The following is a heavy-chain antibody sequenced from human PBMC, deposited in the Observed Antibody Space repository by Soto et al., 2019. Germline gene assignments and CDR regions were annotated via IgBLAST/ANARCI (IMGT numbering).Heavy chain of an antibody. CDR1: GGSISSYY. J-gene: IGHJ6*02. CDR2: IYYSGST. Sequence: SETLSLTCTVSGGSISSYYWSWIRQPPGKGLEWIGYIYYSGSTNYNPSLKSRVTISVDTSKNQFSLKLSSVTAADTAVYYCARDRGYCSGGSCPAGYGMDVWGQGTTVTVSS. D-gene: IGHD2-15*01. V-gene: IGHV4-59*01. CDR3: ARDRGYCSGGSCPAGYGMDV.